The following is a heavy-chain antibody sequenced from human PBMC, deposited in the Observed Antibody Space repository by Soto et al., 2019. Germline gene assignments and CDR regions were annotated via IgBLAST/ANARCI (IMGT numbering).Heavy chain of an antibody. Sequence: QVQLVQSGAEVKKPGASVKVSCKASGYSFTSYGISWVRQAPGQGLEWMGWISAYNGNTNYAQKLQGRVTMTTETTTSTAYMELGSLRSDGTAGYYCARDNGFGESDVWGQGTTVTVSS. V-gene: IGHV1-18*01. CDR1: GYSFTSYG. CDR2: ISAYNGNT. CDR3: ARDNGFGESDV. D-gene: IGHD3-10*01. J-gene: IGHJ6*02.